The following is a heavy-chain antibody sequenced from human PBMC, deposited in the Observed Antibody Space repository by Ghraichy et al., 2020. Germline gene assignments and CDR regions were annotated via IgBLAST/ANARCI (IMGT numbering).Heavy chain of an antibody. Sequence: GGSLRLSCAASGFTFSDHYVDWVHQAPGKGLEWVGRSRNKRNGYTKEYAASVEGRFTISRDDSKSSVYLQMNSLKTEDTAVYYCATRIAVARGEDYWGQGTLVTVSS. V-gene: IGHV3-72*01. CDR2: SRNKRNGYTK. J-gene: IGHJ4*02. CDR1: GFTFSDHY. CDR3: ATRIAVARGEDY. D-gene: IGHD6-19*01.